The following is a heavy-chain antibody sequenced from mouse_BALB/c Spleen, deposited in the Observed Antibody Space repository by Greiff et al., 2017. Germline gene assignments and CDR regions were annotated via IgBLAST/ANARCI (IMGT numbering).Heavy chain of an antibody. V-gene: IGHV5-6-5*01. CDR2: ISSGGST. J-gene: IGHJ3*01. CDR1: GFTFSSYA. CDR3: AKEGRTWFAY. Sequence: EVMLVESGGGLVKPGGSLKLSCAASGFTFSSYAMSWVRQTPEKRLEWVASISSGGSTYYPDSVKGRFTISRDNARNILYLQMSSLRSKDTAMYYCAKEGRTWFAYWGQGTLVTVSA.